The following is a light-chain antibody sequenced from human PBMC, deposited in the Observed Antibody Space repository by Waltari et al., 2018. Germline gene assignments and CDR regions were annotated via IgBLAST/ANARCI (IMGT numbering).Light chain of an antibody. CDR2: WAS. J-gene: IGKJ2*01. CDR1: QSVLYSLNNKNY. CDR3: QQYHTTPYA. Sequence: DIVMTQYPDSLAVSLGERATINCRSSQSVLYSLNNKNYLAWFQQKPGQPPKLLIYWASTRESGVPDRFSGSGSGTDFTLTVSSLQAEDVAVYYCQQYHTTPYAFGQGTKLEIK. V-gene: IGKV4-1*01.